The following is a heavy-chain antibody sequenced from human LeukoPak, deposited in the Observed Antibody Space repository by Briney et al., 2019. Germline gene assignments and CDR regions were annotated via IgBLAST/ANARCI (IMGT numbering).Heavy chain of an antibody. CDR3: ARGNIVVVVAAYPGYYYYLDV. CDR2: INHSGGT. CDR1: GGSFSGYY. Sequence: SETLSLTCAVYGGSFSGYYWSWIRQPPGKGLEWIGEINHSGGTNYNPSLKSRVTISVDTSKNQFSLKLSSVTAADTAVYYCARGNIVVVVAAYPGYYYYLDVWGNGTTVTVSS. J-gene: IGHJ6*03. D-gene: IGHD2-15*01. V-gene: IGHV4-34*01.